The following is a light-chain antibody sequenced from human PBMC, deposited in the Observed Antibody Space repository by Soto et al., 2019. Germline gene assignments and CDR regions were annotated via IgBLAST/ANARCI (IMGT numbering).Light chain of an antibody. CDR3: LQNDYSFLT. CDR1: QGIAKD. Sequence: AIQLTQSPSSLSASVGDRVTITCRASQGIAKDLGWYQQKPGKAPRLLIFGASFLQSGVPSRFSGSGSGTDFTLTINGLQPEDFATNYCLQNDYSFLTFGQGTKVEIK. J-gene: IGKJ1*01. CDR2: GAS. V-gene: IGKV1-6*01.